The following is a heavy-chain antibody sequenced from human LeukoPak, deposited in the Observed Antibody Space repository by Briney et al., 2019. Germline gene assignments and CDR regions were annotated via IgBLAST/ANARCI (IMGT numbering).Heavy chain of an antibody. D-gene: IGHD3-10*01. Sequence: PSETLSLTCAVYGGSFSGYYWSWIRQPPGKGLEWIGEINHSGSTNYNPSLKSRVTISVDTSKNQFSLKLSSVTAADTAVYYCARGRGFRTFYGMDVWGQGTTVTVSS. J-gene: IGHJ6*02. V-gene: IGHV4-34*01. CDR3: ARGRGFRTFYGMDV. CDR1: GGSFSGYY. CDR2: INHSGST.